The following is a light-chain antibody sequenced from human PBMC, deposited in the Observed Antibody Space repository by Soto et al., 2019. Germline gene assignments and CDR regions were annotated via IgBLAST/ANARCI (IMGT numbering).Light chain of an antibody. V-gene: IGLV2-14*01. J-gene: IGLJ1*01. CDR2: GVS. CDR3: CSFKSGDTHYV. CDR1: SGDVGSFGF. Sequence: QSVLTQPVSVSGSPGQSITISCTGTSGDVGSFGFVSWYQHSPGKAPKLMIYGVSYRPSGVSNRFSGSKSGNTASLTISGLQTEDEADYYCCSFKSGDTHYVFGTGTKLTVL.